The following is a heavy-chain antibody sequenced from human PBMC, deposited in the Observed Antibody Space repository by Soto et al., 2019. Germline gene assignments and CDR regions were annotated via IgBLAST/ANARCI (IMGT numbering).Heavy chain of an antibody. CDR2: IYPCDSDT. Sequence: GESLKISCKGSGYSFTSYWIGWVRQMPGKGLEWMGIIYPCDSDTRYSPSFQGQVTISAXXXIXXXYXQXXXLKASDTAMCYCARHCGGDCYTAFDIWGQGTMVTVSS. CDR3: ARHCGGDCYTAFDI. V-gene: IGHV5-51*01. D-gene: IGHD2-21*02. J-gene: IGHJ3*02. CDR1: GYSFTSYW.